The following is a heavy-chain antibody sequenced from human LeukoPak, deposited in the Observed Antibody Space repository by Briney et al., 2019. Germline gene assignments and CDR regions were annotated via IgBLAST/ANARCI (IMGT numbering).Heavy chain of an antibody. D-gene: IGHD6-19*01. V-gene: IGHV4-39*01. J-gene: IGHJ4*02. Sequence: PSETLSLTCTVSGGSISSSSYYWGWIRQPPGKGLEWIGSIYYSGSTYYNPSLKSQVTISVDTSKNQFSLKLSSVTAADTAVYYCASAGSGWYGFDYWGQGTLVTVSS. CDR3: ASAGSGWYGFDY. CDR2: IYYSGST. CDR1: GGSISSSSYY.